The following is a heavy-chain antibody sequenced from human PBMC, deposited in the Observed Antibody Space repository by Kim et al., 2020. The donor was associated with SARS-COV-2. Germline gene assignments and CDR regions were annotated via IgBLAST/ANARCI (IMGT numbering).Heavy chain of an antibody. D-gene: IGHD4-17*01. CDR2: IYPGDSDT. CDR3: ARHDGPATVVTPRNTSYYYYYGMDV. V-gene: IGHV5-51*01. CDR1: GYSFTSYW. J-gene: IGHJ6*02. Sequence: GESLKISCKGSGYSFTSYWIGWVRQMPGKGLEWMGIIYPGDSDTRYSPSFQGQVTISADKSISTAYLQWSSLKASDTAMYYCARHDGPATVVTPRNTSYYYYYGMDVWGQGTTVTVSS.